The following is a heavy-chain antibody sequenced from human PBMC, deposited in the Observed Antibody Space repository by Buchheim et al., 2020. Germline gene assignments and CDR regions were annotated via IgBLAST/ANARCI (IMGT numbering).Heavy chain of an antibody. Sequence: EVQLLESGGGLVQPGGSLRLSCAASGFTFSSYAMSWVRQAPGKGLEWVSGTSGSGGTTYYADSVKGRFTISRDNSKNTLYLQMNSLRAEDTAIYYCAKDRLPSSGYYGWFDPWGQGTL. CDR2: TSGSGGTT. J-gene: IGHJ5*02. CDR1: GFTFSSYA. CDR3: AKDRLPSSGYYGWFDP. V-gene: IGHV3-23*01. D-gene: IGHD3-22*01.